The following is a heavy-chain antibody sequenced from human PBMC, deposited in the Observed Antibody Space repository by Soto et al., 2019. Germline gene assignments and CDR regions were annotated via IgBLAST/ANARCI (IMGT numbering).Heavy chain of an antibody. CDR1: GGSFSGYY. V-gene: IGHV4-34*01. CDR3: ARVSTATGDY. Sequence: QVQLQQWGAGLLKPSETLSLTCAVYGGSFSGYYWSWIRQPPGKGLEWIGEINHSGSTNYNPSLKSRVTISVDTSKNQFSLKLSSVTAADTVVYYCARVSTATGDYWGQGTLVTVSS. CDR2: INHSGST. J-gene: IGHJ4*02. D-gene: IGHD1-26*01.